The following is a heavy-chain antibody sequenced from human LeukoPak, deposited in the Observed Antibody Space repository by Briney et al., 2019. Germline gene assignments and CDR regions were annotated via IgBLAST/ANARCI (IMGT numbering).Heavy chain of an antibody. J-gene: IGHJ4*02. CDR1: VYPFSSYW. D-gene: IGHD3-10*01. CDR3: SRDLGPVGGSGIPGDY. CDR2: TKSDGNRT. Sequence: HPGVPLRLSCGASVYPFSSYWMHWVPRARGKGLVWVSRTKSDGNRTGYADSERRRFPISRHNAKNALYLQMNSLRAEATAVYFCSRDLGPVGGSGIPGDYWGQGTLVTVSS. V-gene: IGHV3-74*01.